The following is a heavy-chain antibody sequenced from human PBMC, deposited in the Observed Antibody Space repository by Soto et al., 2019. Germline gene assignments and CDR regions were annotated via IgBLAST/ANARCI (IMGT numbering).Heavy chain of an antibody. J-gene: IGHJ4*02. Sequence: QVQLVQSGAEVKKPGASVKVSCKASGYNFTSYGISWVRQAPGQGLEWMGWISTYNGNTNSAQKFQGRVTMTTDTSTSIVYMEVRSLRSDDTAVYYCARDYSYGIFGYWGQGTLVTVSS. D-gene: IGHD5-18*01. V-gene: IGHV1-18*01. CDR3: ARDYSYGIFGY. CDR1: GYNFTSYG. CDR2: ISTYNGNT.